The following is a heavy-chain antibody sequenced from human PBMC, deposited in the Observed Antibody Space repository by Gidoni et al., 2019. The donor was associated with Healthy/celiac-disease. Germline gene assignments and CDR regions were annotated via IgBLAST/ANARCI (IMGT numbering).Heavy chain of an antibody. J-gene: IGHJ4*02. D-gene: IGHD3-16*02. Sequence: EVQLVESGGGLVKPGGSLRLSCAASGFTFSNAWLSWVRRAPGKGLEWVGRIKSKTDGGTTDYAAPVKGRFTISRDDSKNTLYLQMNSLKTEDTAVYYCTTVYDYVWGSYRYRLDYWGQGTLVTVSS. CDR2: IKSKTDGGTT. V-gene: IGHV3-15*01. CDR3: TTVYDYVWGSYRYRLDY. CDR1: GFTFSNAW.